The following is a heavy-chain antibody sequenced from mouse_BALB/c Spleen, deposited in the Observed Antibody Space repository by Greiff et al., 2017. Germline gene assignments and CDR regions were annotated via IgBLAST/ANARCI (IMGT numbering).Heavy chain of an antibody. V-gene: IGHV3-6*02. CDR2: ISYDGSN. J-gene: IGHJ3*01. CDR3: ARGLTTRGFAY. Sequence: EVQLKESGPGLVKPSQSLSLTCSVTGYSITSGYYWNWIRQFPGNKLEWMGYISYDGSNNYNPSLKNRISITRDTSKNQFFLKLNSVTTEDTATYYCARGLTTRGFAYWGQGTLVTVSA. D-gene: IGHD1-1*01. CDR1: GYSITSGYY.